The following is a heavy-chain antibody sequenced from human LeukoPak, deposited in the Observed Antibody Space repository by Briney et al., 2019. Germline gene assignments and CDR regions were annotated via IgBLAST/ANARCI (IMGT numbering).Heavy chain of an antibody. CDR1: GDTFISYG. V-gene: IGHV1-69*06. CDR2: IIPIFDTA. D-gene: IGHD5-24*01. CDR3: ARDNSVRDEAWWFNP. Sequence: SVKVSCKASGDTFISYGISWVRQAPGQGLEWMGGIIPIFDTANYAQKFQGRVTITADKSTSTVYMELSSLISEDTAVYYCARDNSVRDEAWWFNPWGQGTLVTVSS. J-gene: IGHJ5*02.